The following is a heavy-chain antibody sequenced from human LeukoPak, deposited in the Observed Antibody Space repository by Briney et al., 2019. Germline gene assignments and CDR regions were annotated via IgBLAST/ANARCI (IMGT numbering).Heavy chain of an antibody. Sequence: GGSLKLSCAASGFTFSGSAMHWVRQASGKGLEWVGRIRSKANSYATAYAASVKGRFTISRDDSKNTAYLRMNSLKTEDTAVYYCTRVLVDGDSSGYYLTDYYYYGMDVWGQGTTVTVSS. CDR2: IRSKANSYAT. D-gene: IGHD3-22*01. CDR3: TRVLVDGDSSGYYLTDYYYYGMDV. V-gene: IGHV3-73*01. CDR1: GFTFSGSA. J-gene: IGHJ6*02.